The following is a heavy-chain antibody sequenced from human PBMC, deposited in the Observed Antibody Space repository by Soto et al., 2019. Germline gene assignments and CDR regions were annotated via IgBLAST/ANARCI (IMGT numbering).Heavy chain of an antibody. V-gene: IGHV3-15*01. CDR1: GFTFSNAW. CDR2: ITSKSAGATT. CDR3: YTEHTLFMAH. J-gene: IGHJ4*02. Sequence: EAQFVEAGGGFVKPGESLRLSCVASGFTFSNAWMSWVRQVPGKGLEWIGRITSKSAGATTAYAAPVTGRFTVSRDDLKNTLYLKVNSLKTEDTGIYYCYTEHTLFMAHWGQGTLVTVSS.